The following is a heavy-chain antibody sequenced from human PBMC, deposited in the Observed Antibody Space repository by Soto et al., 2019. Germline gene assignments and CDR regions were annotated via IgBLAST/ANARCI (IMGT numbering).Heavy chain of an antibody. V-gene: IGHV1-69*06. CDR2: IIPIFGTA. CDR1: GGTFSSYA. J-gene: IGHJ6*02. Sequence: ASVKVSCKASGGTFSSYAISWVRQAPGQGLEWMGGIIPIFGTANYAQKFQGRVTITADKSTSTAYMELSSLRSEDTAVYYCARESPLDIVVGVAFTNRRSSGMTVWAQATIVTSSS. CDR3: ARESPLDIVVGVAFTNRRSSGMTV. D-gene: IGHD2-15*01.